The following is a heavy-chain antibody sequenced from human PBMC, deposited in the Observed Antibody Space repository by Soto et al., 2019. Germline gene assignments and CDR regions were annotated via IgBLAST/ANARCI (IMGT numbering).Heavy chain of an antibody. D-gene: IGHD6-19*01. J-gene: IGHJ6*02. CDR2: IYTSGST. Sequence: SETLSLTCAVYGGSFSGYYWTWIRQTPGKGLEWIGRIYTSGSTNYNPSLKSRVTMSVDTSKNQFSLKLSSVTAADTAVYYCARDWRAVAGTDYYYGMDVWGQGTTVTVSS. CDR1: GGSFSGYY. CDR3: ARDWRAVAGTDYYYGMDV. V-gene: IGHV4-59*10.